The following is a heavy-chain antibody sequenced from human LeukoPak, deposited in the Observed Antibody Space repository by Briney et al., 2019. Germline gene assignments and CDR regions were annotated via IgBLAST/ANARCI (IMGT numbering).Heavy chain of an antibody. V-gene: IGHV3-33*06. CDR2: IWYDGTNR. D-gene: IGHD1-26*01. J-gene: IGHJ4*02. Sequence: GRSLRLSCAASGFTFSDYGMHWVRQAPGKGLEWVAVIWYDGTNRYYTDSVKGRFIISRDNSKNTLYPQMNSLRAEDTALYFCAKKAQYNGNYPLDYWGQGTLVTVSS. CDR1: GFTFSDYG. CDR3: AKKAQYNGNYPLDY.